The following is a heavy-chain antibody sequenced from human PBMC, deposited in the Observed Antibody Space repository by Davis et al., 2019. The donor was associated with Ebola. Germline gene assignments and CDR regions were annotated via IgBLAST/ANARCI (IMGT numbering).Heavy chain of an antibody. V-gene: IGHV3-21*01. J-gene: IGHJ5*02. CDR1: GFTFSSYS. Sequence: GESLKISCAASGFTFSSYSMNWVRQAPGKGLEWVSSISSSSSYIYYADSVKGRFTISRDNAKNSLYLQMNSLRAEDTAVHYCAVTVAGTFLQENWFDPWGQGTLVTVSS. D-gene: IGHD6-19*01. CDR3: AVTVAGTFLQENWFDP. CDR2: ISSSSSYI.